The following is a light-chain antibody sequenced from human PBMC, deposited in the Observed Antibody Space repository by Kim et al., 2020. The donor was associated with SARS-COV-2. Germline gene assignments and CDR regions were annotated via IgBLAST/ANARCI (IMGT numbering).Light chain of an antibody. CDR2: GAS. CDR1: QGISNW. Sequence: DVQLTQSPSFVSASVGDRVTITCRASQGISNWLAWYQQKPGKAPTRLIYGASTLQSGVPSRFSGSGSGTEFTLTISSLQPEDFATYYCLQHHAYPRTFGQGTKVDIK. CDR3: LQHHAYPRT. J-gene: IGKJ1*01. V-gene: IGKV1-17*03.